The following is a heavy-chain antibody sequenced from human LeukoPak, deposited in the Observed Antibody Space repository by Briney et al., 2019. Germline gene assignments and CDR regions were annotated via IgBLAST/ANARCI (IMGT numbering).Heavy chain of an antibody. CDR2: ISYDGSNK. V-gene: IGHV3-30-3*01. J-gene: IGHJ4*02. CDR3: ARGAVWDYFDY. Sequence: PGGSLRLSCAASGFTFSSYAMHWVRQAPGKGLEWVAVISYDGSNKYYADSVKGRFTISRDNSKNTLYLQMNSLRAEDTAVYYCARGAVWDYFDYWGQGTLVTVSP. D-gene: IGHD7-27*01. CDR1: GFTFSSYA.